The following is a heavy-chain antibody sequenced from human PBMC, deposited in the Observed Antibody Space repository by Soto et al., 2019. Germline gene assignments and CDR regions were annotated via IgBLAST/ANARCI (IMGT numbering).Heavy chain of an antibody. CDR3: ARTYDSSVLNWFDP. CDR1: GGSISSGDYY. V-gene: IGHV4-30-4*01. D-gene: IGHD3-22*01. J-gene: IGHJ5*02. Sequence: SETLSLTCTVSGGSISSGDYYWSWIRQSPGKGLEWIGYIYYSGSTYYNPSLKSRVTISVDTSKNQLSLKLTSVIAADMAVYYCARTYDSSVLNWFDPWGQGTLVTVSS. CDR2: IYYSGST.